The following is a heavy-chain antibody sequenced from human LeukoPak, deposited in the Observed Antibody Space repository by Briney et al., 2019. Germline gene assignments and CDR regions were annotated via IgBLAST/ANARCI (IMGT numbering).Heavy chain of an antibody. CDR1: GYTFTGYY. J-gene: IGHJ4*02. V-gene: IGHV1-2*02. CDR2: INPNSGGT. Sequence: ASVKVSCKASGYTFTGYYMHWVRQAPGQELEWMGWINPNSGGTNYAQKFQGRVTMTRDTSISTAYMELSRLRSDDTAVYYCARAHLVVPAAILGHYWGQGTLVTVSS. D-gene: IGHD2-2*01. CDR3: ARAHLVVPAAILGHY.